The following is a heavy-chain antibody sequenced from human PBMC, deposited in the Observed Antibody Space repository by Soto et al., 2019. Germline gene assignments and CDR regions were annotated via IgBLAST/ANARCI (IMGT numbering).Heavy chain of an antibody. J-gene: IGHJ3*02. D-gene: IGHD3-22*01. Sequence: PRGSLKLSSAASGVSLSSYAMHGVRLAPGKGLEWVAVISYDGSNKYYADSVKGRFTISRDNSKNTLYLQMNSLRAEDTAVYYCARDSRYSSGYSDAFDISGQGTMFT. CDR1: GVSLSSYA. CDR2: ISYDGSNK. V-gene: IGHV3-30-3*01. CDR3: ARDSRYSSGYSDAFDI.